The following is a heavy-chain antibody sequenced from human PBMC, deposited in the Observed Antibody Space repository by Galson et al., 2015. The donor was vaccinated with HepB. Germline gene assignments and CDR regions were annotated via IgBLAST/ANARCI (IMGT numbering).Heavy chain of an antibody. D-gene: IGHD6-13*01. V-gene: IGHV2-26*01. CDR3: ARIRSSSWYYYYYGMDV. Sequence: PALVKPTQTLTLTCTVSGFSLSNARMGVSWIRQPPGKALEWLAHIFSNDEKSYSTSLKSRLTISKDTSKSQVVLTMTNMDPVDTATYYCARIRSSSWYYYYYGMDVWGQGTTVTVSS. CDR2: IFSNDEK. J-gene: IGHJ6*02. CDR1: GFSLSNARMG.